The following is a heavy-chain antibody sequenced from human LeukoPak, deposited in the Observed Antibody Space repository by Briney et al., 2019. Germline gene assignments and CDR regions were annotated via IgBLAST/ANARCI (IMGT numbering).Heavy chain of an antibody. CDR3: ARGPFIAAAGQNWFDP. V-gene: IGHV1-18*01. D-gene: IGHD6-13*01. Sequence: ASVKVSCKASGYTFTTYAISWVRQVPGQGLEWMGWINGYNANTNYAQKLQGRVTMTTDTSTSTAYMELRSLRSDDTAVYYCARGPFIAAAGQNWFDPWGQGTLVTVSS. CDR1: GYTFTTYA. CDR2: INGYNANT. J-gene: IGHJ5*02.